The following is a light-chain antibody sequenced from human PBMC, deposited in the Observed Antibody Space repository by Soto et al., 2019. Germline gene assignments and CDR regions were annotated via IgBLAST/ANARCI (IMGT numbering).Light chain of an antibody. CDR3: QQRSNWLT. Sequence: EIVLTQSPATLSLSRGERATLSCRASQSVSSYLAWYQQKPGQAPRLLIYDASNRATGIPARFSGSGSGTDFTLTISSLEPEDFAVYYCQQRSNWLTFGGGTKADIK. V-gene: IGKV3-11*01. CDR2: DAS. CDR1: QSVSSY. J-gene: IGKJ4*01.